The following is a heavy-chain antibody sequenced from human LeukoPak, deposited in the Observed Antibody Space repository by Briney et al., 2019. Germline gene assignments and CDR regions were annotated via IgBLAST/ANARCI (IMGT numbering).Heavy chain of an antibody. CDR3: AKVGDSYGSCDY. Sequence: GRSLRLSCAASGFTFSSYAMSWVRQAPGKGLEWVSAISGSGGSTYYADSVKGRFTISRDNSKNTLYLQMNSLGAEDTAVYYCAKVGDSYGSCDYWGQGTLVTVSS. CDR1: GFTFSSYA. D-gene: IGHD5-18*01. CDR2: ISGSGGST. V-gene: IGHV3-23*01. J-gene: IGHJ4*02.